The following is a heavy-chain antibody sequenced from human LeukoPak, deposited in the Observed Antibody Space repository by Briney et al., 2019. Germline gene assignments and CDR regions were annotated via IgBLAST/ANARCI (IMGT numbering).Heavy chain of an antibody. Sequence: GGSLRLSCAASGFTFSSYWMHWVRQAPGKGLVWVSRIDSDGSSTSYADSVKGRFTISRDNAKNTLYLEMNSLRAEDTAVYYCARDRAYYDFWSGYYYNWFDPWDQGTLVTVSS. J-gene: IGHJ5*02. D-gene: IGHD3-3*01. CDR1: GFTFSSYW. CDR3: ARDRAYYDFWSGYYYNWFDP. V-gene: IGHV3-74*01. CDR2: IDSDGSST.